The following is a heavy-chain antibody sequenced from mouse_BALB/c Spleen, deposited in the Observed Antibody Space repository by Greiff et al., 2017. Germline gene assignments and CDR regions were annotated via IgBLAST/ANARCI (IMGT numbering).Heavy chain of an antibody. V-gene: IGHV5-17*02. CDR2: ISSGSSTI. Sequence: EVQGVESGGGLVQPGGSRKLSCAASGFTFSCFGMHWVRQAPEKGLEWVAYISSGSSTIYYADTVKGRFTISRDNPKNTLFLQMTSLRSEDTAMYYCARGGNGAMDYWGQGTSVTVSS. CDR1: GFTFSCFG. J-gene: IGHJ4*01. D-gene: IGHD1-1*02. CDR3: ARGGNGAMDY.